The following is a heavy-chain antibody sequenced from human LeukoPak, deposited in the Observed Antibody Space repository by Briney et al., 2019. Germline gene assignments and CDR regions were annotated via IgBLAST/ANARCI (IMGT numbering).Heavy chain of an antibody. CDR3: ASGPLVRWIDY. Sequence: GGSLRLSCAASCFTFSSYSMNWVRQAPGKGLEWVSSISSSSSYIYYADSVKGRFTISRDNAKNSLYLQMNSLRAEDTAVYYCASGPLVRWIDYWGQGTLVTVCS. CDR1: CFTFSSYS. CDR2: ISSSSSYI. D-gene: IGHD2-21*01. J-gene: IGHJ4*02. V-gene: IGHV3-21*01.